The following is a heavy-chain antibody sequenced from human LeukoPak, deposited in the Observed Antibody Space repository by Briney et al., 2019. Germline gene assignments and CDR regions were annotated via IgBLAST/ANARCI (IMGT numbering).Heavy chain of an antibody. D-gene: IGHD1-26*01. V-gene: IGHV4-59*08. CDR3: ARRANSGSTKGAFDI. CDR1: GGSTSSYY. J-gene: IGHJ3*02. Sequence: PSETLSLTCTVSGGSTSSYYWSWIRQPPGKGLEWIGSIYHSGSTYYNPSLKSRVTISVDTSKNQFSLKLNSVTAADTAVYYCARRANSGSTKGAFDIWGQGTMVTVSS. CDR2: IYHSGST.